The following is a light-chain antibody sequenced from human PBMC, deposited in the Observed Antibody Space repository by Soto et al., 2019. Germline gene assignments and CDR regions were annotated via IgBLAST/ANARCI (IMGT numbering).Light chain of an antibody. CDR2: EVS. J-gene: IGLJ1*01. CDR1: SSDVGTYNY. Sequence: QSVLTQPASVSGSPGQSITNSCTGTSSDVGTYNYVSWHQQHPGQAPKLMIYEVSHRPSGVSDRFSASKSGNTASLTISGLQAGDEADYYCSSYRSSSTYVFGTGTKLTVL. V-gene: IGLV2-14*01. CDR3: SSYRSSSTYV.